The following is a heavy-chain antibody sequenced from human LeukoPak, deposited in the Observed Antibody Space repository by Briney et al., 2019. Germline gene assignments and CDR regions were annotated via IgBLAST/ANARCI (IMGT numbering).Heavy chain of an antibody. Sequence: PGGSLRLSCAASGFTLIDNYMTWIRQAPGKGLEWVSSISNRGDTIYYADSVKGRFSISRDNAKNSLYLQMNDLRVDDTAVYYCVRGGFYLFDPWGQGTLVTVSS. CDR2: ISNRGDTI. J-gene: IGHJ5*02. D-gene: IGHD1-26*01. V-gene: IGHV3-11*01. CDR1: GFTLIDNY. CDR3: VRGGFYLFDP.